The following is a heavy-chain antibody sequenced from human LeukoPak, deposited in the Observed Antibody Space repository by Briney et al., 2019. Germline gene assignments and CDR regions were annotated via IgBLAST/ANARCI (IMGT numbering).Heavy chain of an antibody. CDR3: ARVVITGYYYYYMDV. V-gene: IGHV1-18*01. Sequence: ASVKVSCKASGYTFTSYGISWVRQAPGQGLEWMGWISAYNCNTNYAQKLQGRVTMTTETSTRTAYMELRSLRSDDTAVYYCARVVITGYYYYYMDVWGKGTTVTVSS. CDR1: GYTFTSYG. J-gene: IGHJ6*03. CDR2: ISAYNCNT. D-gene: IGHD3-22*01.